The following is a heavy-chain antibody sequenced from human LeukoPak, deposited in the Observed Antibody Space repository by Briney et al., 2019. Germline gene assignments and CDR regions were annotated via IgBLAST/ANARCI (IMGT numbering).Heavy chain of an antibody. CDR1: GFTFSSYS. V-gene: IGHV3-30-3*01. CDR3: ARRYSSTWYYFDY. J-gene: IGHJ4*02. CDR2: ISYDGSNK. Sequence: PGGSLRLSCEASGFTFSSYSIHWVRQAPGKGLEWVAVISYDGSNKYYGDSVKGRFTISRDNPKNTLYLQMNSLRVEDTAVYYCARRYSSTWYYFDYGGQGTLVTVSS. D-gene: IGHD6-13*01.